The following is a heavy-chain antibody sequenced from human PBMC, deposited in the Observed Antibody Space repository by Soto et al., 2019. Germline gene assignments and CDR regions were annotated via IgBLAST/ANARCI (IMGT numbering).Heavy chain of an antibody. CDR2: ISGNGGST. D-gene: IGHD3-10*01. CDR1: GFTFSSYA. J-gene: IGHJ4*02. Sequence: EVQLVESGGGLVQPGGSLRLSCAASGFTFSSYAMHWVRQAPGKGLEYVSAISGNGGSTYYANSVKGRFTISRDNSKNTLYLQRGSLRAEDMAVYSCARRGYGLYFDYWGQGTLVTVSS. V-gene: IGHV3-64*01. CDR3: ARRGYGLYFDY.